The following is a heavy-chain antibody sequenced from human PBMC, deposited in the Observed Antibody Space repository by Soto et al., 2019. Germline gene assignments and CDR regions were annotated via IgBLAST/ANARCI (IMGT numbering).Heavy chain of an antibody. CDR2: INPNSGGT. D-gene: IGHD6-19*01. J-gene: IGHJ4*02. Sequence: ASVKVSATASGYPSTGYYMQWVRQAPGQGLEWMGWINPNSGGTNYAQKFQGWVTMTRDTSTSTAYMELSSLRSEDTAVYYCARDTSRAVAGPLDYWGQGTLVTGSS. V-gene: IGHV1-2*04. CDR1: GYPSTGYY. CDR3: ARDTSRAVAGPLDY.